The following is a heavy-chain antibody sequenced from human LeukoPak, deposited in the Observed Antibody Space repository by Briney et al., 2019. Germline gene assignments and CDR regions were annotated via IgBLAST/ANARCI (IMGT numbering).Heavy chain of an antibody. D-gene: IGHD5-18*01. CDR2: ITRSSIYI. J-gene: IGHJ4*02. V-gene: IGHV3-21*04. CDR1: GFTFSSYS. Sequence: GGSLRLSCAASGFTFSSYSMKWVRQAPGKGLEWVSSITRSSIYIYYADSVKGRFTISRDNSKNTVYLQMDSLRADDSAVYYCAKNAGYSYGLYYFDYWGQGALVTVSS. CDR3: AKNAGYSYGLYYFDY.